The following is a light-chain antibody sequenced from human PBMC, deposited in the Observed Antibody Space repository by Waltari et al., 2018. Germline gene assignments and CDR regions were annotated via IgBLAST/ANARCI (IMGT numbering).Light chain of an antibody. J-gene: IGLJ1*01. Sequence: QSALTQPASVSGSPGQSITISCTGTRSDVGGYNAVSWYQPHPGKTPKLMIYDVVSLPSGVPNRFSGPKSGNTASLVISGLQADDEADYYCSSYTSSISYVFGTGTKVTVL. CDR1: RSDVGGYNA. V-gene: IGLV2-14*03. CDR2: DVV. CDR3: SSYTSSISYV.